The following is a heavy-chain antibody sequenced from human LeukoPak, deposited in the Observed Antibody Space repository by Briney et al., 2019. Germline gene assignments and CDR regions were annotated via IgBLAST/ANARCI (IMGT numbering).Heavy chain of an antibody. CDR1: GGSISSGGYY. Sequence: PSETLSLTCTVSGGSISSGGYYWSWLRQHPGKGLEWIGYIYFSGSTYYNPSLKSRVTISVDTSKNQFSLKLSSVTAADTAVYYCARGRGYCSSTSCRHWYFDLWGRGTLVTVSS. V-gene: IGHV4-31*03. CDR3: ARGRGYCSSTSCRHWYFDL. CDR2: IYFSGST. D-gene: IGHD2-2*01. J-gene: IGHJ2*01.